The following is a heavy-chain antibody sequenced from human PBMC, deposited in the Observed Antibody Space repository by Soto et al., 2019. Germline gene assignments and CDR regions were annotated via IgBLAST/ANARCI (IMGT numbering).Heavy chain of an antibody. CDR2: IIPIFGTA. CDR1: GGTFSSYA. J-gene: IGHJ3*02. Sequence: SVKVSCKASGGTFSSYAISWVRQAPGQGLEWMGGIIPIFGTANYAQKFQGRVTITADESTSTAYMELSSLRSEDKAVYYCARDPLSVDAFDIWGQGTMVTVSS. CDR3: ARDPLSVDAFDI. V-gene: IGHV1-69*13.